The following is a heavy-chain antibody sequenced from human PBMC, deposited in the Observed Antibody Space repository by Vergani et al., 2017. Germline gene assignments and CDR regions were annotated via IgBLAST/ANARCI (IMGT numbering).Heavy chain of an antibody. CDR1: GFTFSNAW. Sequence: EVQLVESGGGLVKPGGSLRLSCAASGFTFSNAWMSWVRQAPGKGLEWVGRIKSKTDGGTTDYAAPVKGRFTISRDDSKSTLYLQMNSLKTEDTAVYYCTTGLTYYYDSSGYQEFYDYWGQGTLVTVSS. CDR2: IKSKTDGGTT. CDR3: TTGLTYYYDSSGYQEFYDY. J-gene: IGHJ4*02. D-gene: IGHD3-22*01. V-gene: IGHV3-15*01.